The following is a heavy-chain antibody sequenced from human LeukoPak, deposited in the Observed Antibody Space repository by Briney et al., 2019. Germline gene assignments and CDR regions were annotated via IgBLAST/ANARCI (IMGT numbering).Heavy chain of an antibody. CDR2: INSSSSYI. D-gene: IGHD3-10*01. CDR3: AREDSYYYGSGSYPFDY. V-gene: IGHV3-21*01. J-gene: IGHJ4*02. Sequence: GGSLRLSCAASGFTFSSYSMNWVRQAPGKGLEWVSSINSSSSYIYYADSVKGRFTISRDNAKNSLYLQMNCLRAEDTAVYYCAREDSYYYGSGSYPFDYWGQGTLVTVSS. CDR1: GFTFSSYS.